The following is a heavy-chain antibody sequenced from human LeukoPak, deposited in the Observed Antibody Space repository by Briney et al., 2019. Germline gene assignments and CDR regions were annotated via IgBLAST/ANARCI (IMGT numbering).Heavy chain of an antibody. D-gene: IGHD6-13*01. V-gene: IGHV1-69*06. CDR2: IIPIFGTA. CDR1: GGTFSSCA. Sequence: GASVKVSCKASGGTFSSCAISWVRQAPGQGLEWMGGIIPIFGTANYAQKFQGRVTITADKSTSTAHMELSSLRSEDTAVYYCATQRIKAAAALRPQYFDYWGQGTLVTVSS. J-gene: IGHJ4*02. CDR3: ATQRIKAAAALRPQYFDY.